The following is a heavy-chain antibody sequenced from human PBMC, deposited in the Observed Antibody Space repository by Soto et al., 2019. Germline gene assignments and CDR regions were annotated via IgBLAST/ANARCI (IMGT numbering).Heavy chain of an antibody. J-gene: IGHJ4*02. CDR2: ISYDGITK. V-gene: IGHV3-30*18. Sequence: QVQLVESGGGVVQPGRSLRLSCAASGFTFSSYGMHWVRQAPGKGLEWVAVISYDGITKYYTDSVKGRFTVSRDNSKSTLYLQMNSLRAEDTAVYFCAKDLRTPDPLYYDSSDYLPRDSWGQGTLVTVSS. CDR3: AKDLRTPDPLYYDSSDYLPRDS. D-gene: IGHD3-22*01. CDR1: GFTFSSYG.